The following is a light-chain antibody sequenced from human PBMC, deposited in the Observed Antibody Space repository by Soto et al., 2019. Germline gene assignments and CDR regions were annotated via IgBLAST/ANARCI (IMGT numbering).Light chain of an antibody. J-gene: IGKJ1*01. CDR3: QQYNSYSWT. V-gene: IGKV1-5*01. CDR2: DAS. CDR1: QTISSW. Sequence: DIQMTQSPSTLSASVGDRVTITCRASQTISSWLAWYQQKPWKDPNILIYDASTLERGVPSRFSGTGSGTEFTLTIDRLQTDDFATYYCQQYNSYSWTVGQGTKVDIK.